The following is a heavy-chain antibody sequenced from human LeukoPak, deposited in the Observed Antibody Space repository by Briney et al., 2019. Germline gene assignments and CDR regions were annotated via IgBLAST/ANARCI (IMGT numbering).Heavy chain of an antibody. V-gene: IGHV3-7*01. CDR1: GFTFSDSW. CDR2: MNQDGSEK. D-gene: IGHD3-16*01. CDR3: ATYTHWVAGDV. Sequence: GGSLRLSCAASGFTFSDSWMSWIRQAPGKGLEWVANMNQDGSEKDYVDSVKGRFTISRDNARNSLYLQMGSLRAEDTAVYYCATYTHWVAGDVWGQGTTVTVSS. J-gene: IGHJ6*02.